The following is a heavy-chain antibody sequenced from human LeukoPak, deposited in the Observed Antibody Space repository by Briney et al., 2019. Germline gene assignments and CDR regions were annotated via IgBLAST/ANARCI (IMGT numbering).Heavy chain of an antibody. D-gene: IGHD3-3*01. V-gene: IGHV1-8*03. CDR3: ASAIVGDFWSGYY. Sequence: ASVKVSCKASGYTFTSYDINWVGQATGQGREWMGWMNPNSGNTGYAQKFQGRVTITRNTSISTAYMELSSLRSEDTAVYYCASAIVGDFWSGYYWGQGTLVTVSS. J-gene: IGHJ4*02. CDR2: MNPNSGNT. CDR1: GYTFTSYD.